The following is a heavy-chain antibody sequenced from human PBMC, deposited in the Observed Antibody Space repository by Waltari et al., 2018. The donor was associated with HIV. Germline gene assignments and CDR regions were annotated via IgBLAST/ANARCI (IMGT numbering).Heavy chain of an antibody. CDR2: INPSGGST. Sequence: QVQLVQSGAEVKKPGASVKVSCKASGYPFTSYYMTWVRQAPGQGLEWMGIINPSGGSTSYAQKFQGRVTMTRDTSTSTVYMELSSLRSEDTAVYYCARSLSVTTPYFDYWGQGTLVTVSS. CDR3: ARSLSVTTPYFDY. J-gene: IGHJ4*02. CDR1: GYPFTSYY. D-gene: IGHD4-17*01. V-gene: IGHV1-46*03.